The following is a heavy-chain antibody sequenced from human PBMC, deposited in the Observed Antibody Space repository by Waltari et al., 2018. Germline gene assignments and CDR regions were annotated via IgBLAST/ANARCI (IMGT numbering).Heavy chain of an antibody. V-gene: IGHV1-18*01. CDR2: ISAYNGNT. Sequence: QVQLVQSGAEVKKPGASVKVSCKASGYTFTSYGISWVRPAPGPGLEWMGWISAYNGNTNYAQKLQGRVTMTTDTSTSTAYMELRSLRSDDTAVYYCARDRGYYDILTGYADLDYWGQGTLVTVSS. CDR3: ARDRGYYDILTGYADLDY. CDR1: GYTFTSYG. J-gene: IGHJ4*02. D-gene: IGHD3-9*01.